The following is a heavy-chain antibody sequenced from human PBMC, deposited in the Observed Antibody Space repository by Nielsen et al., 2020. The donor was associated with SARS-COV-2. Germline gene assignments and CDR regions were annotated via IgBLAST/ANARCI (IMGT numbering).Heavy chain of an antibody. V-gene: IGHV5-51*01. Sequence: GESLKISCKGSGYSFTSYWIGWVRQMPGKGLEWMGIIYPGDSDTRYSPSFQGHVTISADKSISTAYLQWSSLKASDTAMYYCARHKPNHSYGYYFDYWGQGTLVTVSS. CDR1: GYSFTSYW. J-gene: IGHJ4*02. CDR3: ARHKPNHSYGYYFDY. CDR2: IYPGDSDT. D-gene: IGHD5-18*01.